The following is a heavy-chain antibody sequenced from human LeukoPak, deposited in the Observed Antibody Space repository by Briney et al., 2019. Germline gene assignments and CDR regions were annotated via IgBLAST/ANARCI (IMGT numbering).Heavy chain of an antibody. J-gene: IGHJ6*02. CDR3: TTARTENYYYSAGMDV. CDR2: IYYSGST. Sequence: SETLSLTCTVSRDSISSYYWSWIRQPPGKGLEWIGYIYYSGSTNYSPSLKSRVTISVDTTNNHSSLKLGSVTAADTAGYYCTTARTENYYYSAGMDVWGQRTTVTVSS. V-gene: IGHV4-59*01. CDR1: RDSISSYY.